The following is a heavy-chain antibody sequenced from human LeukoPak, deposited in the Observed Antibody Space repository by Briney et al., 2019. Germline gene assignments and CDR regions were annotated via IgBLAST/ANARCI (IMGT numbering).Heavy chain of an antibody. D-gene: IGHD2-2*01. CDR1: GFTFSSYA. CDR2: INHSGST. V-gene: IGHV4-34*01. J-gene: IGHJ4*02. CDR3: ARLTGTKNFDY. Sequence: GSLRLSCAASGFTFSSYAMSWVRQPPGKGLEWIGEINHSGSTNYNPSLKSRVTISVDTSKNQFSLKLSSVTAADTAVYYCARLTGTKNFDYWGQGTLVTVSS.